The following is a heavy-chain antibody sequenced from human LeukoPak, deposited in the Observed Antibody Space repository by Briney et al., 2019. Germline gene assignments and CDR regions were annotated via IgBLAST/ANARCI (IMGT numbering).Heavy chain of an antibody. CDR1: GGTFSSYA. J-gene: IGHJ6*03. D-gene: IGHD5-12*01. Sequence: SVKVSCKASGGTFSSYAISWVRQAPGQGLEWMGGIIPIFGTANYAQKFQGRVTITADESTSTAYMELSSLRSEDTAEYYCARDRIIMAKSYYYYYYMDVWGKGTTVTVSS. CDR2: IIPIFGTA. V-gene: IGHV1-69*13. CDR3: ARDRIIMAKSYYYYYYMDV.